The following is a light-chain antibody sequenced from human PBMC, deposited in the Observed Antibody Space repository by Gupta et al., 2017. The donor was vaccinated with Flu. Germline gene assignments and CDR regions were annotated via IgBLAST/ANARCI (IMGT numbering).Light chain of an antibody. Sequence: GTLSLSPVEGATLSCRASQSTNSNLLTWYQQKPGHAPSSLMHTASGRATRTAVSFSGSASVNVITLTIRRLHPEDFAAYYCQQSGISAYTFGQGTKVEIK. V-gene: IGKV3-20*01. CDR2: TAS. J-gene: IGKJ2*01. CDR3: QQSGISAYT. CDR1: QSTNSNL.